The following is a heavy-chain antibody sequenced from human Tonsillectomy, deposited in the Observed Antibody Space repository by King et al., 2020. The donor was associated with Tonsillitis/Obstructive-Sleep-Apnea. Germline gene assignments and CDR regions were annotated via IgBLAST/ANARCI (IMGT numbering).Heavy chain of an antibody. V-gene: IGHV3-23*04. CDR2: ISDSGVST. J-gene: IGHJ1*01. CDR1: GFTFSSYA. Sequence: VQLVESGGGLVQPGGSLRVSCAASGFTFSSYAMSWVRQAPGKGLEWVSAISDSGVSTYYADSLKGRFTISRDNSKNTLYLHMSSLRAEDTAVYYCARNWGQWVPTANEHFQHWARAPWSPSPQ. CDR3: ARNWGQWVPTANEHFQH. D-gene: IGHD3-16*01.